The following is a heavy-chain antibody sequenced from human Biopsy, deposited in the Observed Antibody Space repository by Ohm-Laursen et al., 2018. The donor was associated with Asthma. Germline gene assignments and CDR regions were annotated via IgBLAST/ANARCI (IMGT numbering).Heavy chain of an antibody. CDR1: GGSASSGSHY. D-gene: IGHD5-18*01. V-gene: IGHV4-61*01. Sequence: SETLSLTYTVSGGSASSGSHYWSWIRQPPGKGLEWIGYISYSGSTNYNPSLKSRVTISVDTSKNQFSLKLSSVTAADTAVYYCARDFVDSAMDYFDYWGQGTLVTVSS. J-gene: IGHJ4*02. CDR2: ISYSGST. CDR3: ARDFVDSAMDYFDY.